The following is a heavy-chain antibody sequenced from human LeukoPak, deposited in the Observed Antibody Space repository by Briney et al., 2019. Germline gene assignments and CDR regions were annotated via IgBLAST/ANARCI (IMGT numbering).Heavy chain of an antibody. CDR2: ISSSSSYI. V-gene: IGHV3-21*01. D-gene: IGHD4-17*01. Sequence: GGSLRLSCAASGFTFSSYSMNWVRQAPGRGLEWVSSISSSSSYIYYADSVKGRFTISRDNAKNSLYLQMNSLRAEDTAVYYCAREPSNYGDHYFDYWGQGTLVTVSS. J-gene: IGHJ4*02. CDR1: GFTFSSYS. CDR3: AREPSNYGDHYFDY.